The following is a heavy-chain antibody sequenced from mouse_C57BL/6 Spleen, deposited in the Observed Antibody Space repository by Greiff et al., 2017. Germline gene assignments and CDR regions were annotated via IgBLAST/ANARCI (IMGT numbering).Heavy chain of an antibody. D-gene: IGHD1-1*01. Sequence: QVQLQQPGAELVMPGASVKLSCKASGYTFTSYWMHWVKQRPGQGLEWIGEIDPSDSYTNYNQKFKGKSTLTVDKSSSTAYMQLSSLTSEDSAVYYCARTTVVSTYYAMGYWGQGTSVTVSS. CDR2: IDPSDSYT. V-gene: IGHV1-69*01. CDR1: GYTFTSYW. J-gene: IGHJ4*01. CDR3: ARTTVVSTYYAMGY.